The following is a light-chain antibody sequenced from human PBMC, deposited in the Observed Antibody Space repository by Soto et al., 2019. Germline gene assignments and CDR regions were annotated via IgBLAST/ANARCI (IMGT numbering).Light chain of an antibody. V-gene: IGKV1-8*01. J-gene: IGKJ2*01. CDR2: AAS. CDR3: QQYYSYAPYT. CDR1: QGISSY. Sequence: AIQMTQSPSSLSASTGDRVTITCRASQGISSYLAWYQQKPGKAPKLLIYAASTLQSGVPSRFSGSGSGTDFTLTISCLQSEDFATYYCQQYYSYAPYTFGQGTKLEIK.